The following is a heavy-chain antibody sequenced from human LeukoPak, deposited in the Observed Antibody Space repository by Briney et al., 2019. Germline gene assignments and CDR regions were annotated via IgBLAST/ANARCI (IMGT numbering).Heavy chain of an antibody. CDR1: GFTFSSYS. Sequence: GGSLRLYCAASGFTFSSYSMNWVRQAPGKGLEWVSSISSDSSHMYYADSVKGRFTISRDNAKNSLYLQMNSLRAEETAVYYCARVKEAAAFDYWGQGVLVTVSS. CDR3: ARVKEAAAFDY. CDR2: ISSDSSHM. D-gene: IGHD6-25*01. J-gene: IGHJ4*02. V-gene: IGHV3-21*01.